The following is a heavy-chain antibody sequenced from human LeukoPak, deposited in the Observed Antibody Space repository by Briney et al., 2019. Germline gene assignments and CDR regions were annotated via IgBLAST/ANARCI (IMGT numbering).Heavy chain of an antibody. D-gene: IGHD1-1*01. CDR3: ARVRRGGTGEAPIDY. V-gene: IGHV4-59*01. CDR2: IYYSGST. CDR1: GGSISSYY. Sequence: SETLSLTCTVSGGSISSYYWSWIRQPPGKGLEWIGYIYYSGSTNYNPSLKSRVTISVDTSKNQFSLKLSSVTAADTAVYYSARVRRGGTGEAPIDYWGQGTLVTVSS. J-gene: IGHJ4*02.